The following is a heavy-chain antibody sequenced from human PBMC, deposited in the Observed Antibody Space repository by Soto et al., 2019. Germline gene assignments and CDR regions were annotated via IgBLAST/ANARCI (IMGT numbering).Heavy chain of an antibody. CDR3: ARDVPTMVRGVMSHYGMDV. J-gene: IGHJ6*02. CDR1: GYTFTGYY. D-gene: IGHD3-10*01. Sequence: ASVKGSCKASGYTFTGYYMYWVRQAPGQRRDWMGWINPNSGGTNYAQKFQGWVTMTRDTSISTAYMELSRLRSDDTAVYYCARDVPTMVRGVMSHYGMDVWGQGTTVTVSS. CDR2: INPNSGGT. V-gene: IGHV1-2*04.